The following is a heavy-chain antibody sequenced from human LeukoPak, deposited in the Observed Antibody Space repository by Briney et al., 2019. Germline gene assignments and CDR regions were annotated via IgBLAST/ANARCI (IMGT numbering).Heavy chain of an antibody. Sequence: PGGSLRLSCAASGFTFDDYGMSWVRQAPGKGLEWVSGINWNGGSTGYADSVKGRFTISRDNAKNSLYLQMNSLRAEDTALYHCARGGELLFNFDYWGQGTLVTVSS. CDR1: GFTFDDYG. D-gene: IGHD1-7*01. CDR3: ARGGELLFNFDY. V-gene: IGHV3-20*01. CDR2: INWNGGST. J-gene: IGHJ4*02.